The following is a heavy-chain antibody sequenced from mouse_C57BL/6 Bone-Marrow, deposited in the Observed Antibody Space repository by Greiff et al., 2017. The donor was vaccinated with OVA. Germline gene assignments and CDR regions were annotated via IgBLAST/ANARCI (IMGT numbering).Heavy chain of an antibody. CDR3: ARRGTYYMMDY. V-gene: IGHV5-6*01. D-gene: IGHD2-12*01. CDR2: ISSGGSYT. J-gene: IGHJ4*01. CDR1: GFTFSSYG. Sequence: EVQVVESGGDLVKPGGSLKLSCAASGFTFSSYGMSWVRQTPDKRLEWVATISSGGSYTYYPDSVKGRVTISRDNAKNTLYLHMSSLKSEDTAMYYCARRGTYYMMDYWGQGTSVTVSS.